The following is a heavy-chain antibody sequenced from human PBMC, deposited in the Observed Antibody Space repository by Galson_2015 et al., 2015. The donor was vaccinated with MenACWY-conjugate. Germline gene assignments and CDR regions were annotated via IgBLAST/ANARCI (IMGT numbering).Heavy chain of an antibody. J-gene: IGHJ6*02. CDR2: TYFRFKWFN. V-gene: IGHV6-1*01. D-gene: IGHD5-24*01. Sequence: CAISGDSVSRRSAAWNWIRQSPSRGLEWLRRTYFRFKWFNDYAESVKSRITIEADTSKSQFSLHLNSVTPDDTAVYYCTTGDGYNLRHRSASRSYSNGMDVWGQGTTVTVSS. CDR1: GDSVSRRSAA. CDR3: TTGDGYNLRHRSASRSYSNGMDV.